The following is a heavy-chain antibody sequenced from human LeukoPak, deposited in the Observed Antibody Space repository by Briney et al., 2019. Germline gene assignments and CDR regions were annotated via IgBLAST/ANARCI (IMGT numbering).Heavy chain of an antibody. CDR1: GFSFSNHE. CDR3: ARDLRSSLVA. CDR2: INPDGSEK. Sequence: GGSLRLSCAASGFSFSNHEMNWVRQAPGKGLEWVANINPDGSEKNYVDSVKGRFTVSRDNAENSLFLQVNSLRADDTALYYCARDLRSSLVAWGQGILVTVSS. J-gene: IGHJ5*02. V-gene: IGHV3-7*01. D-gene: IGHD2-2*01.